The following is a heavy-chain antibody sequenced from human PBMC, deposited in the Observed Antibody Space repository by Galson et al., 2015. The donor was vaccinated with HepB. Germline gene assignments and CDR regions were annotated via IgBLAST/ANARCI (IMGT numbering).Heavy chain of an antibody. D-gene: IGHD1-1*01. CDR1: GFTFSNAW. CDR2: IKSKTDGGTT. V-gene: IGHV3-15*07. J-gene: IGHJ3*02. CDR3: DMLLERPPPAFDI. Sequence: SLRLSCAASGFTFSNAWMNWVRQAPGKGLEWVGRIKSKTDGGTTDYAAPVKGRFTISRDDSKNTPYLQMNSLKTEDTAVYYCDMLLERPPPAFDIWGQGTMVTVSS.